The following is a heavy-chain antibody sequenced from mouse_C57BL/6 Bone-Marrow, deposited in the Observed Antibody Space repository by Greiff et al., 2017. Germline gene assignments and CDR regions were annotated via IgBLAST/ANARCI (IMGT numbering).Heavy chain of an antibody. CDR1: GYTFTSYW. D-gene: IGHD1-1*01. J-gene: IGHJ1*03. CDR2: IDPSDSYT. V-gene: IGHV1-59*01. Sequence: QVQLQQPGAELVRPGTSVKLSCKASGYTFTSYWMHWVKQRPGQGLEWIGVIDPSDSYTNYNQKFKGKATLTVDTSSSTAYLQLSSLTSEDSAVYYSALTYYYGSHWYFDVWGTGTTVTVSS. CDR3: ALTYYYGSHWYFDV.